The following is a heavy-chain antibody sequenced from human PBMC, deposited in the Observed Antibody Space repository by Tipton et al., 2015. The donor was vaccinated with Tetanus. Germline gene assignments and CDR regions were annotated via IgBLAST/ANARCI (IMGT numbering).Heavy chain of an antibody. CDR3: ARLPKHYSASGST. CDR2: IYPGDSDA. V-gene: IGHV5-51*01. Sequence: QLVQSGAEVKKPGESLKISCQVSGHNSRSYWISWVRQMPGKGLEWMGIIYPGDSDATYSPSFQGQVTISADKSLSTAYLQWRSLRASDTAIYFCARLPKHYSASGSTWGQGTLVTVSS. J-gene: IGHJ5*02. D-gene: IGHD3-10*01. CDR1: GHNSRSYW.